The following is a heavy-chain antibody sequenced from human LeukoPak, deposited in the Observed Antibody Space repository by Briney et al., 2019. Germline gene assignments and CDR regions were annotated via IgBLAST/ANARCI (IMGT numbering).Heavy chain of an antibody. CDR1: GFTFTAFT. CDR3: ARDRHFVAFDI. CDR2: ISSSYAI. Sequence: GGSLRLSCAASGFTFTAFTINWVRQAPGKGLEWVSSISSSYAIYFADSVKGRFTISRDNAKNSVYLHMNSLRAEDTAVYYCARDRHFVAFDIWGQGAMVTVSS. V-gene: IGHV3-69-1*01. J-gene: IGHJ3*02.